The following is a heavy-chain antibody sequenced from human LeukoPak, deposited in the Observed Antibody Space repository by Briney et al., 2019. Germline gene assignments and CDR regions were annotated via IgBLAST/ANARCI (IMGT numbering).Heavy chain of an antibody. CDR3: ARAPLGGVVNNASDI. CDR1: GGSISSYY. CDR2: IYYSGST. Sequence: SETLSLTCTVSGGSISSYYWSWIRQPPGKRQERIGYIYYSGSTNYNPSLKSRVTISVDTSKNQFSLKLSSVTAADTAVYYCARAPLGGVVNNASDIWGQGTMVTVSS. J-gene: IGHJ3*02. V-gene: IGHV4-59*01. D-gene: IGHD3-3*01.